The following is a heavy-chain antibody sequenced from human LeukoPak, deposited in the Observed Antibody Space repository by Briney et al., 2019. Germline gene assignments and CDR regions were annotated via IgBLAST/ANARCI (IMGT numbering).Heavy chain of an antibody. D-gene: IGHD6-6*01. Sequence: GGPLRLSCAASGFTFSSYAMSWVRQAPGKGLEWVSAISGSGGSTYYADSVKGRFTISRDNSKNTLYLQMNSLRAEDTAVYYCAKGIAASWGTEFQHWGQGTLVTVSS. CDR2: ISGSGGST. V-gene: IGHV3-23*01. CDR1: GFTFSSYA. CDR3: AKGIAASWGTEFQH. J-gene: IGHJ1*01.